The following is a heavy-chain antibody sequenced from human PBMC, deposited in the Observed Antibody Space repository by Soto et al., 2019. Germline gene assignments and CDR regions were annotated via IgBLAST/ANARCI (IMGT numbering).Heavy chain of an antibody. J-gene: IGHJ3*01. Sequence: QVQLQESGPGLVKPSETLSLTCSVSGGSIGTSYWNWIRQTAGTGMECIGRIYITGRTNIHPSLKSGVATSVDTAKIQFSMILTSATAADTAVYYCARGGRDGFDLWGQGAMVTVSS. CDR2: IYITGRT. CDR1: GGSIGTSY. CDR3: ARGGRDGFDL. V-gene: IGHV4-4*07. D-gene: IGHD3-10*01.